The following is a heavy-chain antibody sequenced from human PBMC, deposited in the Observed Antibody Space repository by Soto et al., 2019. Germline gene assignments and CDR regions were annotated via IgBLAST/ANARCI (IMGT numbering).Heavy chain of an antibody. CDR2: ISHTGRT. Sequence: QLQLQESGSGLVKPSQTLSLTCAVSGGSISSGNSYAWSWIRQSPGKGLEWIGSISHTGRTSYNPSLKGRVTMSVDKSKNQFFLKLSSATAADMAVYYCARAVAPYLGTWFDPWGQGSLVIVSS. CDR3: ARAVAPYLGTWFDP. D-gene: IGHD3-16*01. CDR1: GGSISSGNSYA. V-gene: IGHV4-30-2*06. J-gene: IGHJ5*02.